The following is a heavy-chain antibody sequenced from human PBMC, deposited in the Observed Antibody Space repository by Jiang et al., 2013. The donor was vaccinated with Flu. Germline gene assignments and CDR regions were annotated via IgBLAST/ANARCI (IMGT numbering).Heavy chain of an antibody. CDR3: AHTHPTAMVPFYYSHGMDV. CDR2: IYWNDDK. CDR1: GFSLSTSGVG. Sequence: TQTLTLTCTFSGFSLSTSGVGVGWIRQPPGKALEWLALIYWNDDKRYSPSLKSRLTITKDTSRNQVVLTMSNMDPVDTATYYCAHTHPTAMVPFYYSHGMDVWGQGTTVTVSS. V-gene: IGHV2-5*01. D-gene: IGHD5-18*01. J-gene: IGHJ6*02.